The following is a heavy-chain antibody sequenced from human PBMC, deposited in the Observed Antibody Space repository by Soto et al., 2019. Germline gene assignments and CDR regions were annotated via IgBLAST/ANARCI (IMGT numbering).Heavy chain of an antibody. Sequence: VQLVESGGGVVQPGRSLRLSCAASGFTFSSYGMHWVRQAPGKGLEWVAVISYDGSNKYYADSVKGRFTISRDNSKNTLYLQMNSLRAEDTAVYYCAKDVRGSLPHWGQGTLVTVSS. CDR2: ISYDGSNK. D-gene: IGHD6-13*01. V-gene: IGHV3-30*18. J-gene: IGHJ4*02. CDR3: AKDVRGSLPH. CDR1: GFTFSSYG.